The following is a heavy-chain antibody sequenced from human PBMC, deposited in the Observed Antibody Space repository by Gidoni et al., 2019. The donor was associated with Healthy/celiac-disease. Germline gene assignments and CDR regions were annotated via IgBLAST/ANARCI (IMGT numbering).Heavy chain of an antibody. V-gene: IGHV4-34*01. Sequence: QVQLQQWGAGPLKPSETLSLTCAVYGGSFSGYYWSWIRQPPGKGLEWIGEINHSGSTNYNPSLKSRVTISVDTSKNQFSLKLSSVTAADTAVYYCARGLRRCSSTSCPRGPFQHWGQGTLVTVSS. CDR3: ARGLRRCSSTSCPRGPFQH. D-gene: IGHD2-2*01. J-gene: IGHJ1*01. CDR2: INHSGST. CDR1: GGSFSGYY.